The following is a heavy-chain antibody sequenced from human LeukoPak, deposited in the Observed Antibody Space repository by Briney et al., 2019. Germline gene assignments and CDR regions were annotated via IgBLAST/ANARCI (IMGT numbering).Heavy chain of an antibody. CDR2: ISSSSSTI. J-gene: IGHJ4*02. D-gene: IGHD6-6*01. Sequence: GSLRLSCAASGFTFSSYSMNWVRQAPGKGLKWVSYISSSSSTIYYADSVKGRFTISRDNAKNSLYLQMNSLRGEDTAVYYCAKDPTSSSALDHWGQGTLVTVSS. CDR1: GFTFSSYS. V-gene: IGHV3-48*01. CDR3: AKDPTSSSALDH.